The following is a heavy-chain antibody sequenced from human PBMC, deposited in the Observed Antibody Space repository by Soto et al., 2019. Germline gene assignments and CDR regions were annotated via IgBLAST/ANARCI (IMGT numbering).Heavy chain of an antibody. Sequence: SETLSLTCAVYGGSFSGYYWSWIRQPPGKGLEWIGEINHSGSTNYNPSLKSRVTISVDTSKNQFSLKLSSVTAADTAVYYCARAPPAAASTSGYYMDVWGKGTTVTVS. V-gene: IGHV4-34*01. D-gene: IGHD6-13*01. J-gene: IGHJ6*03. CDR1: GGSFSGYY. CDR3: ARAPPAAASTSGYYMDV. CDR2: INHSGST.